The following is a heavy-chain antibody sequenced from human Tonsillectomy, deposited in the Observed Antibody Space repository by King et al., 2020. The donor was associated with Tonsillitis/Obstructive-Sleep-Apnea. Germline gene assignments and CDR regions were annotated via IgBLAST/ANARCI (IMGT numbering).Heavy chain of an antibody. J-gene: IGHJ5*02. CDR3: ARDGYCSITSGSVRSWFDP. Sequence: QLVQSGAEVKKPGSSVKVSCKASGGTFSSYAISWVRQAPGQGLEWMGRIMPILGIANYAQKFQGRVTITADKSTSTAYMELSSLRSEDTAVYYCARDGYCSITSGSVRSWFDPWGQGTLVPFSS. V-gene: IGHV1-69*04. CDR1: GGTFSSYA. CDR2: IMPILGIA. D-gene: IGHD2-2*03.